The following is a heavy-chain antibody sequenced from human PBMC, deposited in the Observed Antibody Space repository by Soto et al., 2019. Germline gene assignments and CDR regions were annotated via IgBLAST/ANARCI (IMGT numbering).Heavy chain of an antibody. CDR2: ISYDGSNK. CDR1: GFTFSSYA. Sequence: QVQLVESGGGVVQPGRSLRLSCAASGFTFSSYAMHSVRQAPGRGLEWVAVISYDGSNKYYADSVKGRFTISRDNSKNTVYVQVNSLRAEGTAVYYCARDDEARIFSYYYGMDVWGQGTTVTVSS. D-gene: IGHD3-3*02. V-gene: IGHV3-30-3*01. J-gene: IGHJ6*02. CDR3: ARDDEARIFSYYYGMDV.